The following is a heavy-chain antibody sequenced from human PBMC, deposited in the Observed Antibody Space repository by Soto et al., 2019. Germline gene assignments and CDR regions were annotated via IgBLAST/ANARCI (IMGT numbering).Heavy chain of an antibody. CDR2: INAGNGNT. D-gene: IGHD6-13*01. CDR3: ATILAASGTNA. Sequence: GASVKVSCKASGYTLTSYAMHLVAQAPGQRLEWMGWINAGNGNTYYAESVKGRFTISRDNSKNTLYLQMNNLRAEDTAIYYCATILAASGTNAWGQGTLVTVSS. J-gene: IGHJ5*02. V-gene: IGHV1-3*01. CDR1: GYTLTSYA.